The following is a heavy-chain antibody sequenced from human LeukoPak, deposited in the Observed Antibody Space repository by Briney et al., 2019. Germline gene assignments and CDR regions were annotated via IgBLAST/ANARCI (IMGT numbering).Heavy chain of an antibody. CDR2: ISYDGSNK. V-gene: IGHV3-30-3*01. CDR1: GFTFSSYA. Sequence: GGSLRLSCAASGFTFSSYAMHWVRQAPGKGLEWVAVISYDGSNKYYADSVKGRFTISRDNAKNTLYLQMNSLRAEDTAVYYCARDEFIAAAGGGYDYWGQGTLVTVSS. J-gene: IGHJ4*02. CDR3: ARDEFIAAAGGGYDY. D-gene: IGHD6-13*01.